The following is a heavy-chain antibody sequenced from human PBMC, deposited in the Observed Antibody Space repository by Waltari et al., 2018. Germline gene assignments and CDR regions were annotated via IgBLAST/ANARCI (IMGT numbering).Heavy chain of an antibody. J-gene: IGHJ4*02. V-gene: IGHV3-23*01. CDR1: GLPFSNYG. Sequence: EVQLLQSGGGSVQPGGSLRLSCAASGLPFSNYGLSCVLQAAGKGLEWVAGVSDNGGGAYYAESVKGRVTISRDNFKNVLYMEMTNLRAEDTALYYCARESGPLGHPLFAYWGQGTPVTVSS. CDR2: VSDNGGGA. CDR3: ARESGPLGHPLFAY.